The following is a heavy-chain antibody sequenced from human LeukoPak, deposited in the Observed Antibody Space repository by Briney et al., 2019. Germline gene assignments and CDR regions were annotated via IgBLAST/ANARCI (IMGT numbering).Heavy chain of an antibody. J-gene: IGHJ4*02. CDR2: IYYSGST. CDR1: GGSFSSSSYY. D-gene: IGHD6-19*01. Sequence: KASETLSLTCTVSGGSFSSSSYYWGWIRQPPGKGLEWIGSIYYSGSTYYNPSLKSRVTISVDTSKNQFSLKLSSVTAADTAVYYCARGMAHSSSSEPFDYWGQGTLVTVSS. CDR3: ARGMAHSSSSEPFDY. V-gene: IGHV4-39*01.